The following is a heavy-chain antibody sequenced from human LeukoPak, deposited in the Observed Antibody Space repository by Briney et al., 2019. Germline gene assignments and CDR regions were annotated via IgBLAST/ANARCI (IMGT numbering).Heavy chain of an antibody. J-gene: IGHJ4*02. CDR3: ARGITIFGVVIAWGDY. D-gene: IGHD3-3*01. CDR2: ISGSGGST. Sequence: GGSLRLSCAASGFTFSSYAMSWVRQAPGKGLEWVSAISGSGGSTYYADSVKGRFTISRDNSKNTLYLQMNSLRAEDTAVYYCARGITIFGVVIAWGDYWGQGALVTVSS. CDR1: GFTFSSYA. V-gene: IGHV3-23*01.